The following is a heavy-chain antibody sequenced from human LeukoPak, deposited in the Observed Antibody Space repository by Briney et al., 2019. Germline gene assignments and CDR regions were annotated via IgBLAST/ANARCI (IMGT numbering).Heavy chain of an antibody. CDR1: DDSFSSHY. J-gene: IGHJ3*02. D-gene: IGHD4-17*01. V-gene: IGHV4-59*11. CDR3: ARDLVTVTKGFDI. CDR2: ISYIGRT. Sequence: SETLSLTCAVSDDSFSSHYWTWIRQPPGKGLEWIGYISYIGRTNYNPSLKSRVTISIDTSKNQFSLKLTSVTAADTAVYYCARDLVTVTKGFDIWGQGTMASVSS.